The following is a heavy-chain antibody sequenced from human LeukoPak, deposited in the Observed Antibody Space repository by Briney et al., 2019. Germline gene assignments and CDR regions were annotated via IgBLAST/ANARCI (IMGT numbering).Heavy chain of an antibody. CDR1: GYTFTSYY. J-gene: IGHJ5*02. Sequence: GASVKVSCKASGYTFTSYYMHWVRQAPGQGLEWMGIIRPSGGSTSYAQKFQGRVTMTSDTSTNTAYMELSGLRSEDTAIYYCARDRELRITLGGAAWFDPWGQGTLVTVSS. CDR2: IRPSGGST. CDR3: ARDRELRITLGGAAWFDP. D-gene: IGHD3-16*01. V-gene: IGHV1-46*01.